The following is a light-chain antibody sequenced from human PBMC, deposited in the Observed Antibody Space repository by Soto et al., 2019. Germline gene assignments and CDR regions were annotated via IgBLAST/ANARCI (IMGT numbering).Light chain of an antibody. CDR3: QQSYSTPLT. J-gene: IGKJ4*01. CDR2: AAS. V-gene: IGKV1-39*01. CDR1: QSISSY. Sequence: DIKMTQSPSSLSASVGDGVTITSRASQSISSYLNWYQQKPGKAPKLMIYAASSLQSGVPSRFSGSGSGTDSTLTISSLQPEDVATYYCQQSYSTPLTFVGGTKVDI.